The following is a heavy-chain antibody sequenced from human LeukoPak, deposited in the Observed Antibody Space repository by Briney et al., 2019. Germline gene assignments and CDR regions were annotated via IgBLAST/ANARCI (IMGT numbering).Heavy chain of an antibody. J-gene: IGHJ3*01. D-gene: IGHD3-16*01. Sequence: PGGSLRLSCEASGFTFSDYILDWVRQAPGKGLVWVGRIRRKRQSYSTEYAASVKGRFTISRDDSKNSLFLDMNSLKTEDTAVYHCSRDGGASDESAFDFWGRGTMVTVSS. CDR3: SRDGGASDESAFDF. CDR2: IRRKRQSYST. V-gene: IGHV3-72*01. CDR1: GFTFSDYI.